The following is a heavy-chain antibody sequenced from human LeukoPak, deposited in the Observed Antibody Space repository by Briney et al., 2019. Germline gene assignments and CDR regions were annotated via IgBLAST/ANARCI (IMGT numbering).Heavy chain of an antibody. CDR2: IGGSSSSI. Sequence: GGSLRLSCAASEFTFSTYSMNRVRQAPGKGLEWVSSIGGSSSSIYYADSVRGRFTISRDNAKNSLFLQMNSLRAEDTAGYYCAREKSEAFDYWGQGTLVTVSS. V-gene: IGHV3-21*01. CDR3: AREKSEAFDY. J-gene: IGHJ4*02. CDR1: EFTFSTYS.